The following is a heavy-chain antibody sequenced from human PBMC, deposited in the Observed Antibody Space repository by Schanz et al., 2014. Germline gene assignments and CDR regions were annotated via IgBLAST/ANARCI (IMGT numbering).Heavy chain of an antibody. Sequence: DVQLLESGGGLVQPGGSLRLSCAASGFTFNSYAMTWVRQAPGKGLEWVSSISHSGGSKYYADSVKGRFTISRDNSESTLYLQMNSLSADDTAVFYCAKGMGYCSGGTCYDYYYYGLDVWGQGTTVTVSS. CDR2: ISHSGGSK. CDR3: AKGMGYCSGGTCYDYYYYGLDV. CDR1: GFTFNSYA. J-gene: IGHJ6*02. V-gene: IGHV3-23*01. D-gene: IGHD2-15*01.